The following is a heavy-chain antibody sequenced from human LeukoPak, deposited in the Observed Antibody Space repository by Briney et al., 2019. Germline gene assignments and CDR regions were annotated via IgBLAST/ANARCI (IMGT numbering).Heavy chain of an antibody. V-gene: IGHV4-4*07. CDR1: GGSISDYY. CDR2: TFSSGSS. J-gene: IGHJ2*01. D-gene: IGHD4-17*01. Sequence: SETLSLTCTVSGGSISDYYWSWIRQPAGKGLEWIGRTFSSGSSNYNPSLRGRVTMSLDTSTNHFSLRLYSVTAADTAVYYCARSPVTTIYWYFGLWGRGTQVTVSS. CDR3: ARSPVTTIYWYFGL.